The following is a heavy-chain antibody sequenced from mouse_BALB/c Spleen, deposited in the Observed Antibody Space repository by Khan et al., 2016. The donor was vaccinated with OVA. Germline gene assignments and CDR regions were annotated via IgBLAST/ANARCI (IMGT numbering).Heavy chain of an antibody. V-gene: IGHV9-3-1*01. CDR1: GYTFTNYG. D-gene: IGHD2-10*01. Sequence: QIQLVQSGPELKKTGETVKISCKASGYTFTNYGMNWVKQSPGKALKWMGWINTYTGEPTYADDFKGRFAFSLDTSASTAYLQINNLKSEDTATDFCARPPYFSYTLDHWGQGTSVTVSS. CDR3: ARPPYFSYTLDH. CDR2: INTYTGEP. J-gene: IGHJ4*01.